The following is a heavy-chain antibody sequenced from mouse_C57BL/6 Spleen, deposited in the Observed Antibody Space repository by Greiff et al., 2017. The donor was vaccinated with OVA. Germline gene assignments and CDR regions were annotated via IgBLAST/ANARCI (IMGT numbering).Heavy chain of an antibody. Sequence: EVQVVESGGGLVKPGGSLKLSCAASGFTFSDYGMHWVRQAPEKGLEWVAYISSGSSTIYYADTVKGRFTISRDNAKNTLFLQMTSLRSEDTAMYYCASNWDGYYYAMDYWGQGTSVTVSS. V-gene: IGHV5-17*01. CDR3: ASNWDGYYYAMDY. CDR1: GFTFSDYG. CDR2: ISSGSSTI. J-gene: IGHJ4*01. D-gene: IGHD4-1*01.